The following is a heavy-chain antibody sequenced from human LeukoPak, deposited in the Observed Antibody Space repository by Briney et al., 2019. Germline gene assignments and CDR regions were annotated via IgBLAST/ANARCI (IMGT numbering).Heavy chain of an antibody. CDR3: ARVRGGSTSYYYYYYYMDF. V-gene: IGHV4-39*07. CDR1: GGSISSSSYY. Sequence: SETLSLTCTVSGGSISSSSYYWGWIRQPPGKGLEWIGSIYYSGSTYYNPSLKSRVTISVDTSKNQFSLKLSSVTAADTAVYYCARVRGGSTSYYYYYYYMDFWGKGTTVTVSS. CDR2: IYYSGST. J-gene: IGHJ6*03. D-gene: IGHD2-15*01.